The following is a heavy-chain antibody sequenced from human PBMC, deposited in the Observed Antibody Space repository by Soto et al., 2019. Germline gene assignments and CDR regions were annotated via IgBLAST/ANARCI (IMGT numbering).Heavy chain of an antibody. V-gene: IGHV1-18*01. CDR3: ARDLDGSGSYYTDY. D-gene: IGHD3-10*01. Sequence: QVHLVQSGVEVKKPGASVKVSCTASGYNFINYGITWVRQAPGQGLEWMGWIRVHKGNTNYAQKFQGRVTMSTDTSTSTAYMELRSLRPDDTAVYYCARDLDGSGSYYTDYWGPGTLVIVSS. CDR1: GYNFINYG. J-gene: IGHJ4*02. CDR2: IRVHKGNT.